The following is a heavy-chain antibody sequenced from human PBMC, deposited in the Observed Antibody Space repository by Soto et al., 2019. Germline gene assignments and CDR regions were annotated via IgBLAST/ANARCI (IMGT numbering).Heavy chain of an antibody. V-gene: IGHV3-23*01. Sequence: VGSLRLSCAASGFTFSSYAMNWVRQAPGKGLEWVSSISGSGGSTYYADSVKGRFTISRDNSKNTLYLQMNSLRAEDTAVYYCAKDYTGSWYYFDNWGQGTLVTVSS. CDR1: GFTFSSYA. CDR2: ISGSGGST. CDR3: AKDYTGSWYYFDN. D-gene: IGHD6-13*01. J-gene: IGHJ4*02.